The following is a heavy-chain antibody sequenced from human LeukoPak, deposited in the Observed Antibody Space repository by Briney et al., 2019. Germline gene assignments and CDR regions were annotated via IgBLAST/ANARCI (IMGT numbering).Heavy chain of an antibody. CDR1: GFTVSSNY. V-gene: IGHV3-53*01. CDR3: ARMARVDPFDY. Sequence: PGVSLRLSCAASGFTVSSNYMSWVRQAPGKGLEWVSVIYSGGSTYYADSVKGRFTISRDNPKNTLYLQMNSLRAEDTAVYYCARMARVDPFDYWGQGTLVTVSS. D-gene: IGHD5-24*01. J-gene: IGHJ4*02. CDR2: IYSGGST.